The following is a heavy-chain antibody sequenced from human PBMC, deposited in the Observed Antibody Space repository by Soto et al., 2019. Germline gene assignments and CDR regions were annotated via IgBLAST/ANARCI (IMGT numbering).Heavy chain of an antibody. CDR2: IYYSGST. J-gene: IGHJ5*02. CDR3: ARGGATYYDFWSGYYTPNWFDP. CDR1: GGSISSSSYY. Sequence: NPSETLSLTCTVSGGSISSSSYYWGWIRQPPGKGLEWIGSIYYSGSTYYNPSLKSRVTISVDTSKNQFSLKLSSVTAADTAVYYCARGGATYYDFWSGYYTPNWFDPWGQGTLVTVSS. D-gene: IGHD3-3*01. V-gene: IGHV4-39*01.